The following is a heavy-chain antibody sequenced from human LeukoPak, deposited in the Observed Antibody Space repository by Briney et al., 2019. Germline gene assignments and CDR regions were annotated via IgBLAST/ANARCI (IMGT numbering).Heavy chain of an antibody. D-gene: IGHD3-22*01. J-gene: IGHJ4*02. Sequence: GSLRLSCAASGFTFSSYSMSWVRQAPGKGLEWIGEINHSGSTNYNPSLKSRVTISVDTSKNQFSLKLSSVTAADTAVYYCASLTMIVVPWGQGTLVTVSS. V-gene: IGHV4-34*01. CDR3: ASLTMIVVP. CDR1: GFTFSSYS. CDR2: INHSGST.